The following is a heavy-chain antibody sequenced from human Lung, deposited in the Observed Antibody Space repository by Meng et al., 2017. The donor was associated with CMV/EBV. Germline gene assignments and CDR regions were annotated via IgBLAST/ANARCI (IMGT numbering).Heavy chain of an antibody. J-gene: IGHJ6*02. CDR2: IYYSGST. V-gene: IGHV4-59*01. CDR1: GGSISSYY. D-gene: IGHD3-22*01. Sequence: SETLSLTCTVSGGSISSYYWSWIRQPPGKGLEWIGYIYYSGSTNYNPSLKSRVTISVDTSKNQFSLKLSSVTAADTAVYYCASVTESSDSSGYYYYYGMDVWGQGXTVTVSS. CDR3: ASVTESSDSSGYYYYYGMDV.